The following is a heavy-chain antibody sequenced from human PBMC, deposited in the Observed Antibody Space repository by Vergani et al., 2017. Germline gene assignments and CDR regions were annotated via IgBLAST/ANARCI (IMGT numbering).Heavy chain of an antibody. CDR2: IDPSDSYT. CDR3: ARDFLVLERLNAFDI. J-gene: IGHJ3*02. Sequence: EVQLVQSGAEVKKPGESLRISCKGSGYIFTSYWISWVRQMPGKGLEWMGRIDPSDSYTNYSPSFQGHVTISADKSISTAYLQWSSLKASDTAMYYCARDFLVLERLNAFDIWGQGTMVTVSS. D-gene: IGHD1-1*01. V-gene: IGHV5-10-1*03. CDR1: GYIFTSYW.